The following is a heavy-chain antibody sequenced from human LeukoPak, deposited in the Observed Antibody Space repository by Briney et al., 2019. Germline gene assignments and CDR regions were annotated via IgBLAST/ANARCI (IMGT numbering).Heavy chain of an antibody. V-gene: IGHV3-23*01. J-gene: IGHJ4*02. Sequence: GGSLRLSCAASGFTFSSYTMSWVRRAPGKGLEWVSAISHTSEYTYHADSVKGRFTISRDNSKNTLYLQMNSLRAEDTATYYCAKGSSAGRPYYFDYWGQGTLVTVSS. D-gene: IGHD3-10*01. CDR1: GFTFSSYT. CDR3: AKGSSAGRPYYFDY. CDR2: ISHTSEYT.